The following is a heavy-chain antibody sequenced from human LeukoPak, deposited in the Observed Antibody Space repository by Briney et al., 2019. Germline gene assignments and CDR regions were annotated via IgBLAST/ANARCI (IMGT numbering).Heavy chain of an antibody. CDR1: GFTFSSYG. V-gene: IGHV3-30*18. CDR3: AKDLPGGLYYYDSSGYFDY. CDR2: TSYDGSNK. D-gene: IGHD3-22*01. J-gene: IGHJ4*02. Sequence: GGSLRLSCAASGFTFSSYGMHWVRQAPGKGLEWVAVTSYDGSNKYYADSVKGRFTISRDNSKNTLYLQMNSLRAEDTAVFYCAKDLPGGLYYYDSSGYFDYWGQGTLVTVSS.